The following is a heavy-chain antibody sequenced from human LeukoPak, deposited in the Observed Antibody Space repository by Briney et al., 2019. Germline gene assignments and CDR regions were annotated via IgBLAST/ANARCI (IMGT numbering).Heavy chain of an antibody. J-gene: IGHJ3*02. D-gene: IGHD4-17*01. CDR1: GFTFSAYA. Sequence: GGSLSLSCEASGFTFSAYAMTWVRQAPGKGLEWVSIIYSGGSTYFAEPVKGRFTISRHNSKNTVYLQMNSLRHEDTAVYYCARGSVTIDAFDIWGHGTMVTVSS. CDR2: IYSGGST. V-gene: IGHV3-53*01. CDR3: ARGSVTIDAFDI.